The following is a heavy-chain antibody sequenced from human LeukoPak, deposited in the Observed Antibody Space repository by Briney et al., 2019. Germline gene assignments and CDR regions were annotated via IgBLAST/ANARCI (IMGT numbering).Heavy chain of an antibody. CDR1: GFTFSSYG. J-gene: IGHJ4*02. D-gene: IGHD6-6*01. Sequence: HPGGSLRLSCAASGFTFSSYGMHWVRQAPGKGLEWVAFIRYDGSNKYYADSVKGRFTISRDNSKNTLCLQMNSLRAEDTAVYYCAKDGAYIAARPGTFDYWGQGTLVTVSS. CDR3: AKDGAYIAARPGTFDY. V-gene: IGHV3-30*02. CDR2: IRYDGSNK.